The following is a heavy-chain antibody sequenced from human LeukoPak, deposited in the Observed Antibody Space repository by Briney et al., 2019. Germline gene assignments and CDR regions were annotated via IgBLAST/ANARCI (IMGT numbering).Heavy chain of an antibody. V-gene: IGHV3-21*01. Sequence: GGSLRLSCAASGFTFSSYSMNWVRQAPGRGREWLSSISSSSSYIYYADSVKGRLTISRDNAKNSLYLKMNSLRAEDTAVYYCASPIVGATTIDYWGQGTLVTVSS. CDR1: GFTFSSYS. J-gene: IGHJ4*02. D-gene: IGHD1-26*01. CDR3: ASPIVGATTIDY. CDR2: ISSSSSYI.